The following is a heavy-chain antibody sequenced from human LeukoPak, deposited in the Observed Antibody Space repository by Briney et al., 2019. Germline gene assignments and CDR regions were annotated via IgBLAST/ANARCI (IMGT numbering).Heavy chain of an antibody. D-gene: IGHD2-21*02. J-gene: IGHJ4*02. CDR1: GGSISSGGYY. V-gene: IGHV4-31*11. Sequence: SETLSLTCAVSGGSISSGGYYWSWIRQHPGKGLEWIGYIYSSGNTYYNPSLKSRVTISVDTSKNQFSLKLSSVTAADTAVFYCARDKGRPYCGGDCYIDYWGQGTLVAVSS. CDR2: IYSSGNT. CDR3: ARDKGRPYCGGDCYIDY.